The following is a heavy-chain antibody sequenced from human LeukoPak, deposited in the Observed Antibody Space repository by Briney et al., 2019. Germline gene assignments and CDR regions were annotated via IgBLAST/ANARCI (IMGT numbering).Heavy chain of an antibody. J-gene: IGHJ6*03. CDR1: GYSFTSYW. V-gene: IGHV5-51*01. Sequence: GESVKISCKGSGYSFTSYWIGWVRQMPGKGLEWMGIIYPGDSDTRYSPSFQGQVTISVDKSISTAYLQWSSLKASDTAMYYCARRSYDFWGGYYYYMDVWGQGTTVTVSS. D-gene: IGHD3-3*01. CDR2: IYPGDSDT. CDR3: ARRSYDFWGGYYYYMDV.